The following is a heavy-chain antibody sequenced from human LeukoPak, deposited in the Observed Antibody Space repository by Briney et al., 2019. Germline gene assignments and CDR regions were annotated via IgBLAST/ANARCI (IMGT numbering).Heavy chain of an antibody. CDR3: ARHWGTTGTTGTFDY. D-gene: IGHD1-7*01. CDR2: IYPGDSDT. J-gene: IGHJ4*02. V-gene: IGHV5-51*01. CDR1: GYSFPNYW. Sequence: GESLKISCEVSGYSFPNYWVGWVRQMPGKGLEWMGIIYPGDSDTRNSPSFQGQVTISADKSISTAYLQWSSLKASDTAMHYCARHWGTTGTTGTFDYWGQGTLVTVSS.